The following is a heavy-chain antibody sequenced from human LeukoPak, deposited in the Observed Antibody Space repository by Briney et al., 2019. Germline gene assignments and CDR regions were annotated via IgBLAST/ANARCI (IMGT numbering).Heavy chain of an antibody. D-gene: IGHD3-22*01. CDR2: ISSSGSTI. CDR3: ARDPVYYYDSSGYYYEEHYFDY. V-gene: IGHV3-11*01. J-gene: IGHJ4*02. Sequence: GGSLRLSCAASGFTFSDYYMSWIRQAPGKGLEWVSYISSSGSTIYYADSVKGRFTISRDNAKNSLYLQMNSLRAEDTAVYYCARDPVYYYDSSGYYYEEHYFDYWGQGTLVTVSS. CDR1: GFTFSDYY.